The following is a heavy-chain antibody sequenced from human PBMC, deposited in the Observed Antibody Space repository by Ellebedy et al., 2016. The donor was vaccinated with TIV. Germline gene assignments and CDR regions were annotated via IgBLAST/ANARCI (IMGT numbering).Heavy chain of an antibody. J-gene: IGHJ6*02. CDR2: MNPNSGNT. CDR3: ARVVYDYYYAMDG. Sequence: ASVKVSCKASGSTFTSYDINWVRQATGQGLEWMGWMNPNSGNTGYAQKFQGRVTMTRNTSISTAYMEPSSLRSEDTAVYYCARVVYDYYYAMDGWGQGTTVTVSS. V-gene: IGHV1-8*01. CDR1: GSTFTSYD. D-gene: IGHD2-8*01.